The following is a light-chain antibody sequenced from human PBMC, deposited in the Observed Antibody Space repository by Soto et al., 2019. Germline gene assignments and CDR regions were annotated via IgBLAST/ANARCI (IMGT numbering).Light chain of an antibody. CDR3: ASYTTSIPYV. J-gene: IGLJ1*01. CDR1: KNGIGVYDF. Sequence: QSVLTQPPSASGSPGQSVTISCTGTKNGIGVYDFVSWYQQHPGKAPKLLIYDVSSRPSGLSNRFSGSKSGNTASLIISGIQVEGEAIYYCASYTTSIPYVFGSGPRVTVL. CDR2: DVS. V-gene: IGLV2-14*03.